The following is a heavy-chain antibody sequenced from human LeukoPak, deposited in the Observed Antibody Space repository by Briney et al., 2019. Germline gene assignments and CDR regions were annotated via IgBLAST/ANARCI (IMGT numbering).Heavy chain of an antibody. CDR2: IYTSGST. V-gene: IGHV4-61*02. CDR3: ARDYPAAASHCLDY. J-gene: IGHJ4*02. CDR1: GGSISSGSYY. Sequence: PSQTLSLTCTVSGGSISSGSYYWSWIRQPAGKGLEWIGRIYTSGSTNYNPSLKSRVTISVDTSKNQFSLKLSSVTAADTAVYYCARDYPAAASHCLDYWGQGTLVTVSS. D-gene: IGHD6-13*01.